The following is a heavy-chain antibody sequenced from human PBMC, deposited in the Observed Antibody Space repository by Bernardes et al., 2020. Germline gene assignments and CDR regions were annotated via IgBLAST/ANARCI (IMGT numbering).Heavy chain of an antibody. CDR2: ISSSSSYI. J-gene: IGHJ6*03. CDR1: GFTFSSYS. CDR3: ARDSPSVERDGYCSGGSCYHRILYYYYYMDV. D-gene: IGHD2-15*01. V-gene: IGHV3-21*01. Sequence: GGSLRLSCAASGFTFSSYSMNWVRQAPGKGLEWVSSISSSSSYIYYADSVKGRFTISRDNAKNSLYLQMNSLRAEDTAVYYCARDSPSVERDGYCSGGSCYHRILYYYYYMDVWGKGTTVTVSS.